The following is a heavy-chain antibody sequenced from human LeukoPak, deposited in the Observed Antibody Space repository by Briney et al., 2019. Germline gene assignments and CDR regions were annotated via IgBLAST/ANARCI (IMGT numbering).Heavy chain of an antibody. CDR1: GGTFSSYA. J-gene: IGHJ4*02. CDR3: ARVNRFLEWLPPVD. CDR2: IIPIFGTA. Sequence: SVKVSCKASGGTFSSYAISWVRQAPGQGLEWMGRIIPIFGTANYAQKFQGRVTITTDKSTSTAYMERSSLRSEDTAVYYCARVNRFLEWLPPVDWGQGTLVTVSS. V-gene: IGHV1-69*05. D-gene: IGHD3-3*01.